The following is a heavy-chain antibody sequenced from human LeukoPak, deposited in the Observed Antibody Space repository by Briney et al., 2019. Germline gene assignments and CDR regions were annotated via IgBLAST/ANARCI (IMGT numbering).Heavy chain of an antibody. J-gene: IGHJ4*02. CDR2: VKQDGSEK. CDR3: ATGRAAHLFDY. V-gene: IGHV3-7*01. CDR1: GYTFSRHW. Sequence: GGSLRLSCAASGYTFSRHWMIWVRQAPGKGLEWVANVKQDGSEKYYVDSVKGRFTMSTVNAKNSLYLQMNSVRFEDTAVYYCATGRAAHLFDYWGQGTLVTVSS. D-gene: IGHD6-6*01.